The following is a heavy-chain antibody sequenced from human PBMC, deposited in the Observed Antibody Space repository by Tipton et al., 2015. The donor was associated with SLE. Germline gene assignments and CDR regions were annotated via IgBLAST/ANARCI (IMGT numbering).Heavy chain of an antibody. CDR1: GGSISSSDW. V-gene: IGHV4-4*02. CDR2: LYHSGIT. CDR3: ARLNTSSTLDF. J-gene: IGHJ4*02. Sequence: TLSLTCAVSGGSISSSDWCSWVRQPPGRGLEWIGELYHSGITNYNPSLKSRVTISVDTSENQFSLKLTSVTATDTAVYYCARLNTSSTLDFWGQGTLVTVSS. D-gene: IGHD6-13*01.